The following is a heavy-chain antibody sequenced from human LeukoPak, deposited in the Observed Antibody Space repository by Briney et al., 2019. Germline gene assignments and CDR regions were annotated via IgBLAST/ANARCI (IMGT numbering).Heavy chain of an antibody. CDR1: GFIFSNYV. CDR3: AKSIEAAVVVTDGDYFHY. Sequence: GGSLRLSCAASGFIFSNYVMSWVRQAPGEGLEWVSTISGSGGSIYYADSVKGRLTISRDNSKNTLYLRMNSLRVEDTAVYYCAKSIEAAVVVTDGDYFHYWGQGSLVTVSS. J-gene: IGHJ4*02. D-gene: IGHD2-15*01. V-gene: IGHV3-23*01. CDR2: ISGSGGSI.